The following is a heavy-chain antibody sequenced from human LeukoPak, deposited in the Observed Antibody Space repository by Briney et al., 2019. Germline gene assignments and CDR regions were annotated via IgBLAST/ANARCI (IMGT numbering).Heavy chain of an antibody. Sequence: SETLSLTCTVSGGSISSGGYYWSWIRQHPGKGLEWIGYIYYSGSTYYNPSLKSRVTISVDTSKNQFSLKLSSVTAADTAVYYCASSYYYDSSGYGLIDCWGQGTLVTVSS. CDR2: IYYSGST. V-gene: IGHV4-31*03. D-gene: IGHD3-22*01. CDR1: GGSISSGGYY. J-gene: IGHJ4*02. CDR3: ASSYYYDSSGYGLIDC.